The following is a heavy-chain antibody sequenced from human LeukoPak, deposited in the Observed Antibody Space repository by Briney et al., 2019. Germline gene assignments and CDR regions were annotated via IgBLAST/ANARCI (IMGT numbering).Heavy chain of an antibody. J-gene: IGHJ4*02. V-gene: IGHV3-23*01. Sequence: PGGSLRLSCAASGFTFSSYAMTWVRQAPGKGLEWVSAISSGGGTYYADSVKGRFTISRDSSQNTLYLQMNSLRAEDTAVYYCAKGGSSSTRRYFDYWGQGTLVTVSS. CDR2: ISSGGGT. CDR1: GFTFSSYA. CDR3: AKGGSSSTRRYFDY. D-gene: IGHD1-26*01.